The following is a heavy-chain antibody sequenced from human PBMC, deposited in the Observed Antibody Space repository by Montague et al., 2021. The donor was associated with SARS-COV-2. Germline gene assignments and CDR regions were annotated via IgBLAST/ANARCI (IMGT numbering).Heavy chain of an antibody. Sequence: SLRLSCAASGFTFSSYEMNWVRQAPAKGLEWVSYISSSGSIIYYADSVKGRFTISRDNAKNSLYLQMNSLRAEDTAVYYCARGNFDWLLLPDGYFDHWGQGTLVTVSS. CDR2: ISSSGSII. V-gene: IGHV3-48*03. J-gene: IGHJ4*02. CDR3: ARGNFDWLLLPDGYFDH. CDR1: GFTFSSYE. D-gene: IGHD3-9*01.